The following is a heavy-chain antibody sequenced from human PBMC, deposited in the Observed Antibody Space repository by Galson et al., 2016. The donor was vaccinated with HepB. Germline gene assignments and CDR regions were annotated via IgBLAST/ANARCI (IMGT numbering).Heavy chain of an antibody. CDR1: GFTFSNYA. CDR3: TKKGDSNGHLLSPFDS. J-gene: IGHJ4*02. D-gene: IGHD2-8*01. CDR2: ISGKGST. Sequence: SLRLSCAASGFTFSNYAMAWVRQAPGKGLEWLSLISGKGSTSYAESVTGRFTISKDNSKNTIFLEMNSVRVQDTAVYYCTKKGDSNGHLLSPFDSWGQGTLVSVSS. V-gene: IGHV3-23*01.